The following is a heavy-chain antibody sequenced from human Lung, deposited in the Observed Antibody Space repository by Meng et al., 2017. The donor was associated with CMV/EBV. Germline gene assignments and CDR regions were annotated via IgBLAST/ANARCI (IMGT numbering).Heavy chain of an antibody. CDR1: EYTFTGYY. D-gene: IGHD1-26*01. Sequence: ASVKVSCKSSEYTFTGYYMHWVRQAPGQGLEWMGWINPNNGGTNYAQKFQGRVTMTRDTSISTAYMELSRLTSDDTAVYYCAKTLSDRWDEGFDYWGRGTXVTVYS. CDR3: AKTLSDRWDEGFDY. V-gene: IGHV1-2*02. J-gene: IGHJ4*02. CDR2: INPNNGGT.